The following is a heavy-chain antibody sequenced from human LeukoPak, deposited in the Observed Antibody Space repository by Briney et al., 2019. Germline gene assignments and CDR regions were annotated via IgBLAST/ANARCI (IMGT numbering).Heavy chain of an antibody. CDR1: GYTFTGYY. D-gene: IGHD3-10*01. CDR2: FDPEDGET. Sequence: ASVKVSCKASGYTFTGYYMHWVRQAPGKGLEWMGGFDPEDGETIYAQKFQGRVTMTEDTSTDTAYMELSSLRSEDTAVYYCATPPNYYGSGTYFDYWGQGTLVTVSS. V-gene: IGHV1-24*01. J-gene: IGHJ4*02. CDR3: ATPPNYYGSGTYFDY.